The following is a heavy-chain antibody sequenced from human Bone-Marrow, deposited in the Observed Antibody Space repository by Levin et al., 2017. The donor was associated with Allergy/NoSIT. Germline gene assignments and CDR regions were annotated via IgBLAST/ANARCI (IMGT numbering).Heavy chain of an antibody. V-gene: IGHV4-59*01. CDR1: GGSISSYY. D-gene: IGHD1-26*01. Sequence: PSETLSLTCTVSGGSISSYYWSWIRQPPGKGLEWIGYIYYSGSTNYNPSLKSRVTISVDTSKNQFSLKLSSVTAADTAVYYCAREWVVFEGATELYYYYGMDVWGQGTTVTVSS. J-gene: IGHJ6*02. CDR3: AREWVVFEGATELYYYYGMDV. CDR2: IYYSGST.